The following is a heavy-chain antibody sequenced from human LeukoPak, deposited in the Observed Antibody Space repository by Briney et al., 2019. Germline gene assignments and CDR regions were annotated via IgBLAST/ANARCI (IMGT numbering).Heavy chain of an antibody. V-gene: IGHV3-23*01. J-gene: IGHJ3*02. CDR2: ISGSGGST. CDR3: AKEAGYSYGFDAFDI. D-gene: IGHD5-18*01. Sequence: GGSLRLSCAASGFTFSSYAMSWVRQAPGKGLEWVSAISGSGGSTYYADSVKGRFSISRDNSESTLYLQMNSLRAEDTAVYYCAKEAGYSYGFDAFDIWGQGTMVTVSS. CDR1: GFTFSSYA.